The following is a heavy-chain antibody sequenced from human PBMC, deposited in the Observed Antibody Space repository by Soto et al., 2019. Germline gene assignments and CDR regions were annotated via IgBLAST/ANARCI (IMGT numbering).Heavy chain of an antibody. D-gene: IGHD4-17*01. CDR1: GGTISSYY. CDR3: ARSTTVVTGNWFDP. Sequence: SETLSLTCTVSGGTISSYYWSWIRQPPGKGLEWIGYIYYSGSTNYNPSLKSRVTISVDTSKNQFSLKLSSVAAADTAVYYCARSTTVVTGNWFDPWGQGTLVTSPQ. J-gene: IGHJ5*02. V-gene: IGHV4-59*01. CDR2: IYYSGST.